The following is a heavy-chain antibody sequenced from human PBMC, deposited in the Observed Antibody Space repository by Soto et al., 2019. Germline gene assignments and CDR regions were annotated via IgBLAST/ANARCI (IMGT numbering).Heavy chain of an antibody. CDR1: GFSLSTTGVG. V-gene: IGHV2-5*02. J-gene: IGHJ4*02. Sequence: QITLKESGPTLLKPTQALALTCTFSGFSLSTTGVGVGWIRQPPGKALEWLVFIYWDDDKRYSPSLKSRLTITKDTSKTQVLLTMSNMHPVDTAMYYCAHRGKYDIVWDAGYFNSWSQGTLVTVSS. CDR3: AHRGKYDIVWDAGYFNS. D-gene: IGHD1-26*01. CDR2: IYWDDDK.